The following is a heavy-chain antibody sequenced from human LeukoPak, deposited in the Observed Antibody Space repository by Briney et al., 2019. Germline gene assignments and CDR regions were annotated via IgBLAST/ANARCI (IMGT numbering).Heavy chain of an antibody. J-gene: IGHJ4*02. Sequence: SETLSLTCAVYGGSFSGYYWSWIRQPPGKGLEWIGEINHSGSTNYNPSLKSRVTISVDTSKNQFSLKLSSVTAADTAVYYCARGRGIFDYWGQGTLVTVSS. D-gene: IGHD3-10*01. CDR3: ARGRGIFDY. V-gene: IGHV4-34*01. CDR1: GGSFSGYY. CDR2: INHSGST.